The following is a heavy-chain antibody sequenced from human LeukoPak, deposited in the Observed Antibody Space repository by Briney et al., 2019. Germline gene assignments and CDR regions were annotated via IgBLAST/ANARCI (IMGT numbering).Heavy chain of an antibody. CDR1: GGSISSYY. CDR2: IYYSGST. D-gene: IGHD4-17*01. V-gene: IGHV4-59*01. CDR3: ARVPPKTTVTTRYYYYYMDV. Sequence: SETLSLTCTVSGGSISSYYWSWIRQPPGKGLEWIGCIYYSGSTNYNPSLKSRVTISVDTSKNQFSLKLSSVTAADTAVYYCARVPPKTTVTTRYYYYYMDVWGKGTTVTVSS. J-gene: IGHJ6*03.